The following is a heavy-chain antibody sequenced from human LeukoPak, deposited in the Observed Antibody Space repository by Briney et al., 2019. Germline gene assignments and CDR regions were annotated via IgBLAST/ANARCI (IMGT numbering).Heavy chain of an antibody. V-gene: IGHV3-66*01. CDR1: GFTLSNAW. CDR3: ASRYDTLTGYYYYGMDV. D-gene: IGHD3-9*01. Sequence: PGGSLRLSCAASGFTLSNAWMSWVRQAPGKGLEWVSVIYSGGSTYYADSVKGRFTISRDNSKNTLYLQMNSLRAEDTAVYYCASRYDTLTGYYYYGMDVWGQGTTVTVSS. J-gene: IGHJ6*02. CDR2: IYSGGST.